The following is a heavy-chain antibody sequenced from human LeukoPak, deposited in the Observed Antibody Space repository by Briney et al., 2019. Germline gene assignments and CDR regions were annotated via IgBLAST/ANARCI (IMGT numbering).Heavy chain of an antibody. V-gene: IGHV3-23*01. Sequence: GGSLRLSCAASGVTFNNYARSWVRQAPGKGLEWVSAISGSGGSTYYADSVKGRFTISRDNAKKSLYLQMNRLRAEDTAVYFCARADTSDILTGYSDYWGQGTLVTVSS. CDR3: ARADTSDILTGYSDY. CDR2: ISGSGGST. J-gene: IGHJ4*02. D-gene: IGHD3-9*01. CDR1: GVTFNNYA.